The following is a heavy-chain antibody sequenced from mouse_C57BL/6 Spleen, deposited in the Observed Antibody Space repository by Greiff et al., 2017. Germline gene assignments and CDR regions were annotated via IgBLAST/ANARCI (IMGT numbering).Heavy chain of an antibody. CDR1: GYAFTNYL. CDR2: INPGSGGT. CDR3: AMDYDQGFAY. J-gene: IGHJ3*01. V-gene: IGHV1-54*01. Sequence: VQVVESGAELVRPGTSVKVSCKASGYAFTNYLIEWVKQRPGQGLEWIGVINPGSGGTNYNEKFKGKATLTADKSSSTAYMQLSSLTSEDSAVYFCAMDYDQGFAYWGQGTLVTVSA. D-gene: IGHD2-4*01.